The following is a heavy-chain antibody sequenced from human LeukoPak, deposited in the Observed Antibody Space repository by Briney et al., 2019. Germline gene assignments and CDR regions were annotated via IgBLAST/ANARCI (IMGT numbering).Heavy chain of an antibody. Sequence: ASVKVSCKASGYTFTSYGISWVRQAPGQGLEWMGWISAYNGNTNYAQKLQGRVTMTTDTSTSTAYMELRSLRSDDTAVYYCARDREMATTLRGFLDYYYYYYYMDVWGKGTTVTISS. CDR1: GYTFTSYG. V-gene: IGHV1-18*01. J-gene: IGHJ6*03. CDR3: ARDREMATTLRGFLDYYYYYYYMDV. D-gene: IGHD5-24*01. CDR2: ISAYNGNT.